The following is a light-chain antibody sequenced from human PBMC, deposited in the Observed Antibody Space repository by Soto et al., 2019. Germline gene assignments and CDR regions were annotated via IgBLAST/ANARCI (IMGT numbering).Light chain of an antibody. V-gene: IGKV3-20*01. J-gene: IGKJ3*01. CDR3: QQYGSSFSFT. CDR2: GAS. CDR1: QSVSSSY. Sequence: EIVLTQSPGTLSLSPGERATLSCRASQSVSSSYLGWYQQKPGQAPRLLIYGASSRATGIPDRFSGSGSGTDFTLTISRLEPEAFAVYYCQQYGSSFSFTFGPGTKVDIK.